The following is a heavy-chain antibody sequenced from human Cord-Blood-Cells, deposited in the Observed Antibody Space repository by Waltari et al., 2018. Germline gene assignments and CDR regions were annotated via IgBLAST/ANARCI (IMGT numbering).Heavy chain of an antibody. D-gene: IGHD1-20*01. V-gene: IGHV4-38-2*02. J-gene: IGHJ5*02. CDR2: IYHSGST. CDR3: ARGYNWNNWFDP. CDR1: GYSISSGYS. Sequence: QVQLQESGPGLVKPSETLSLTCPVSGYSISSGYSWGCVRQPPGKGLEWIGSIYHSGSTYYNPSLKSRVTISVDTSKNQFSLKLSSVTAADTAVYYCARGYNWNNWFDPWGQGTLVTVSS.